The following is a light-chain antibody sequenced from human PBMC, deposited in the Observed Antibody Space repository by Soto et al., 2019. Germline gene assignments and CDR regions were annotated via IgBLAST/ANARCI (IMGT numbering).Light chain of an antibody. J-gene: IGLJ1*01. Sequence: QSVLTQPASVSGSPGQSITISCTGTSSDVGVYNFVSWHQQHPDKAPKLMIYNVYDRPSGISYRFSGSKSGNTASLTISGLQGEDEADYYCSAYTVSRTYVFGTGTKVTVL. CDR3: SAYTVSRTYV. CDR1: SSDVGVYNF. V-gene: IGLV2-14*03. CDR2: NVY.